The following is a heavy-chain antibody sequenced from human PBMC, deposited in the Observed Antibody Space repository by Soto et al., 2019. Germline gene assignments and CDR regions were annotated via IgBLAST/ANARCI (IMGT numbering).Heavy chain of an antibody. V-gene: IGHV4-4*02. CDR2: IYHSGST. Sequence: SETLSLTCAVSGGSIGSSNGWSWVRQPPGKGLEWIGEIYHSGSTNYNPSLKSRVTISVDKSKNQFSLKLSSVTAADTAVYYCARATQQWLVRGGWFDPWGQGTLVTVS. D-gene: IGHD6-19*01. CDR1: GGSIGSSNG. CDR3: ARATQQWLVRGGWFDP. J-gene: IGHJ5*02.